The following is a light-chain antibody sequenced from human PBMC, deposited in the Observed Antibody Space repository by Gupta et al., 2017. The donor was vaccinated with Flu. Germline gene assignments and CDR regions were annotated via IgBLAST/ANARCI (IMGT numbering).Light chain of an antibody. Sequence: QSVLTQPPSVSGAPGQRGTISCNGSSSNIGAGYAVHWYQQLPGTAPKLLIYGNSNRPSGVPDRFSGSKSGTSASLAITGLQAEDEADYYCQSYDSSLSGVVFGGGTKLTVL. J-gene: IGLJ2*01. CDR2: GNS. CDR1: SSNIGAGYA. CDR3: QSYDSSLSGVV. V-gene: IGLV1-40*01.